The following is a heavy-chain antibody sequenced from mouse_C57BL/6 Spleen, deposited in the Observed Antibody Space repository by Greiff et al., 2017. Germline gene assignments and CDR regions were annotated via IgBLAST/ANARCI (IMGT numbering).Heavy chain of an antibody. J-gene: IGHJ4*01. CDR1: GYTFTSYW. V-gene: IGHV1-53*01. D-gene: IGHD4-1*01. CDR2: INPSNGGT. CDR3: ARGGVGRYYAMDY. Sequence: QVQLKQPGTELVKPGASVKLSCKASGYTFTSYWMHWVKQRPGQGLEWIGNINPSNGGTNYNEKFKSKATLTVDKSSSTAYMQLSSLTSEDSAVYYCARGGVGRYYAMDYWGQGTSVTVSS.